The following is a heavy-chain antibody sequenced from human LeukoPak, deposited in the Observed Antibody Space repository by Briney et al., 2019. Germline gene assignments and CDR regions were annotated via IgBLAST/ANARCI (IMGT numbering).Heavy chain of an antibody. D-gene: IGHD2-2*01. CDR1: GGSISSGGYY. V-gene: IGHV4-31*03. Sequence: SETLSLTCTVSGGSISSGGYYWSWIRQHPGKGLEWIGYIYYSGSTYYNPSLKSRVTISVDTSKNQFSLKPSSVTAADTAVYYCASRPCSSTSCYWSFDYWGQGTLVTVSS. CDR3: ASRPCSSTSCYWSFDY. J-gene: IGHJ4*02. CDR2: IYYSGST.